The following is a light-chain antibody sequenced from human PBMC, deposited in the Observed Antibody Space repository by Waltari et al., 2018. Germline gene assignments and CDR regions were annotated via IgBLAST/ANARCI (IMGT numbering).Light chain of an antibody. CDR3: QIYNNWPPFT. CDR2: GPS. CDR1: QNIDDH. Sequence: EIVMTQSPATLSVSLGERATLSCRASQNIDDHLAWYQQKPGQAPRLLTYGPSTRATGIPARFSGSGSGTEFTLNISSVQSEDFAVYYCQIYNNWPPFTFGQGTKLEMK. J-gene: IGKJ2*01. V-gene: IGKV3-15*01.